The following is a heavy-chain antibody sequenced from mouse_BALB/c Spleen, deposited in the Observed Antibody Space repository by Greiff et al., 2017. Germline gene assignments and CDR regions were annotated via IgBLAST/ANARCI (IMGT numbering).Heavy chain of an antibody. Sequence: EVQLQQSGPELVKPGASVKMSCKASGYTFTSYVMHWVKQKPGQGLEWIGYINPYNDGTKYNEKFKGKATLTSDKSSSTAYMELSSLTSEDSAVYYCARYRYDGYYYAMDYWGQGTSVTVSS. CDR3: ARYRYDGYYYAMDY. CDR2: INPYNDGT. J-gene: IGHJ4*01. CDR1: GYTFTSYV. D-gene: IGHD2-14*01. V-gene: IGHV1-14*01.